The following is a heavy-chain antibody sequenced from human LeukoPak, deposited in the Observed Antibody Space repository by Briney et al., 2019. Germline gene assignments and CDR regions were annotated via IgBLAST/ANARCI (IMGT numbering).Heavy chain of an antibody. D-gene: IGHD4-11*01. V-gene: IGHV1-58*01. Sequence: SVKVSCKTSGFTFSTSAVQWVRQARGQRLEWIGWIVVGSGATNYAQSLQGRFTITRDMSTNTAYMELSSLGSEDSAVYYCARQQGLQNLNFDYWGQGTLVTVSS. CDR3: ARQQGLQNLNFDY. CDR1: GFTFSTSA. J-gene: IGHJ4*02. CDR2: IVVGSGAT.